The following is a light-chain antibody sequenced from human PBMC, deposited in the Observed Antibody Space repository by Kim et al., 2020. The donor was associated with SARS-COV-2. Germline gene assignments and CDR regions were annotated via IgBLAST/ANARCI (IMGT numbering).Light chain of an antibody. J-gene: IGLJ2*01. V-gene: IGLV1-40*01. CDR3: QSYDSSLSGSV. Sequence: QSVLTQPPSVSGAPGQRVTISCTGSRSNIGAGYDVHWYQQLPRTAPKLLIYGNSNRPSGVPDRFSGSKSGTSASLAITGLQAEDEADYYCQSYDSSLSGSVFGGGTQLTVL. CDR1: RSNIGAGYD. CDR2: GNS.